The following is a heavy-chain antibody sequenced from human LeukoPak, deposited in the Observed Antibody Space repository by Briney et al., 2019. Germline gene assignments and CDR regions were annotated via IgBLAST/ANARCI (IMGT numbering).Heavy chain of an antibody. V-gene: IGHV4-34*01. CDR2: INHRGDT. J-gene: IGHJ4*03. Sequence: SETLSLTCAVYGGSFSTYYRSWIRQSPGKGLEWIAEINHRGDTNYNPSVKSQVTISVDTSKNQFSLRVSSLTAADTAVYYCARGPTISETGYFDYWGQGTLVTVSS. CDR1: GGSFSTYY. CDR3: ARGPTISETGYFDY. D-gene: IGHD1-1*01.